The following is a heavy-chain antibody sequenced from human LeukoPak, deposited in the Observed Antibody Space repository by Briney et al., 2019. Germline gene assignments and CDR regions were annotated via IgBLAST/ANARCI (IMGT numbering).Heavy chain of an antibody. CDR1: GYMLSELS. D-gene: IGHD3-3*01. J-gene: IGHJ6*03. V-gene: IGHV1-24*01. CDR2: FDPEEGKT. Sequence: GASVKVSCKVSGYMLSELSMHWVRQAPGEGLEWIGGFDPEEGKTIYAQKFRGRVIMTEDPSTDTAYMELSSLRSEDTAVYYCARGWLGFWSGWDMDVWGKGTTVTVSS. CDR3: ARGWLGFWSGWDMDV.